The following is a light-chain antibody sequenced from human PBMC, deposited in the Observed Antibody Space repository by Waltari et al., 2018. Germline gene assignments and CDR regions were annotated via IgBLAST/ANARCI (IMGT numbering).Light chain of an antibody. V-gene: IGKV1-39*01. CDR3: QQSDTNPIA. CDR2: EAS. Sequence: DIQMTQSPSPLSASVGDRVTISCRASQSVTGYLNWYQQKPGKAPKLLIYEASRLHSGVPSRFSGSQSGTDFTLTISFLQPEDFATYYCQQSDTNPIAFGQGTRLEIK. J-gene: IGKJ5*01. CDR1: QSVTGY.